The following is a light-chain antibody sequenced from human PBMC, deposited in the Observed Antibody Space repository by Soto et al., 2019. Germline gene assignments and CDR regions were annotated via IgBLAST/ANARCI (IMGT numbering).Light chain of an antibody. V-gene: IGKV1-5*03. Sequence: DIQMTQSPSTLSASVGDRVTITCRASQSISSWLAWYQQKPGKAPKLLIYKASSLESGVPSRFSGSGSGTAFTITINSLHPDDPPTYYCLQDHSSPLTFGGGTKVEIQ. CDR3: LQDHSSPLT. CDR1: QSISSW. CDR2: KAS. J-gene: IGKJ4*01.